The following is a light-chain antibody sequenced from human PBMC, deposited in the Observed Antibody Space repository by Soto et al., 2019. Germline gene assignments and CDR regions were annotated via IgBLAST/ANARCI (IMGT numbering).Light chain of an antibody. CDR3: QQYGSSPPT. CDR2: GAS. Sequence: EIVLTQSPGTLSLSPGERATLSCRASQSVSSNYLAWYQHKPGQAPRLLIYGASSRATGIPDRFSGSGSGTDFTLAISRLEPEDFAVYYCQQYGSSPPTFGPGTKVEIK. V-gene: IGKV3-20*01. J-gene: IGKJ1*01. CDR1: QSVSSNY.